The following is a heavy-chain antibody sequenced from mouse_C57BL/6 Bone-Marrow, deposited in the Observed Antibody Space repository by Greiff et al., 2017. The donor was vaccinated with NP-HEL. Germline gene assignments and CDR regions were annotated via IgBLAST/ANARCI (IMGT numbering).Heavy chain of an antibody. Sequence: EVQLQESGPGLVKPSQSLSLTCSVTGYSIPSGYYWNWIRQFPGNKLEWMGYISYDGSNNYNPSLKNRISITRDTSKNQFFLKLNSVTTEDTATYYCARARYYGSFAMDYWGQGTSVTVSS. CDR3: ARARYYGSFAMDY. CDR1: GYSIPSGYY. D-gene: IGHD1-1*01. V-gene: IGHV3-6*01. CDR2: ISYDGSN. J-gene: IGHJ4*01.